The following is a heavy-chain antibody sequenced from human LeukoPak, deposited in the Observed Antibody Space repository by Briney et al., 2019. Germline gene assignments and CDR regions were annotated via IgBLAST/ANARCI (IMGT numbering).Heavy chain of an antibody. Sequence: PGGSLRLSCAASGFTFSNAWMSWVRQAPGKGLEWVGRIKSKTDGGTTDYAAPVKGRFTISRDDSKNTLYLQMNSLKTEDTAVYYCTTYYYGSGRPPLWGQGTLVTVSS. J-gene: IGHJ4*02. D-gene: IGHD3-10*01. CDR3: TTYYYGSGRPPL. CDR1: GFTFSNAW. V-gene: IGHV3-15*01. CDR2: IKSKTDGGTT.